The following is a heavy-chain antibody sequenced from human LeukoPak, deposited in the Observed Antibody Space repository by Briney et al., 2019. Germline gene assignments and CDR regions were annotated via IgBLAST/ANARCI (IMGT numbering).Heavy chain of an antibody. Sequence: GGSLRLSCAASGFTFDDYGMSWVRQAPGKGLEWVSGINWDGGSTGYADSVKGRFTISRDNAKNSLYLQMNSLRAEDSALYYCARVDYSNYLDYWGQGTLVTVSS. CDR2: INWDGGST. D-gene: IGHD4-11*01. J-gene: IGHJ4*02. V-gene: IGHV3-20*04. CDR3: ARVDYSNYLDY. CDR1: GFTFDDYG.